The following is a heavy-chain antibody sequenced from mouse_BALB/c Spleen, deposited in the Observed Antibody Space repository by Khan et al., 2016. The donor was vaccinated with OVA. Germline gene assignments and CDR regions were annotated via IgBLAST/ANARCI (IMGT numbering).Heavy chain of an antibody. V-gene: IGHV5-17*02. CDR2: ISSGSSSI. CDR3: ARESNVDY. J-gene: IGHJ2*01. D-gene: IGHD4-1*01. Sequence: EVKLMESGGGLVQPGGSRKLSCAASGFTFSRFGMHWVRQAPETGLEWVAYISSGSSSIYYAETVKGRFTIYSDNPKNTLFLQMTSLRSEDTAMYYCARESNVDYWGQGTTLTVSS. CDR1: GFTFSRFG.